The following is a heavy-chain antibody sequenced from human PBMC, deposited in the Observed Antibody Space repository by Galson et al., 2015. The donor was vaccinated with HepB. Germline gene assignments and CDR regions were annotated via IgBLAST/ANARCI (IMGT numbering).Heavy chain of an antibody. Sequence: TLSLTCTVSGDPISSSSYYWSWIRQPAGKGLEWIGRIYRSGSTNYNSSLKTRVTMSVDTSKNQFSLRLSSVTAADTAVYYCARAELAAKLLWWGQGTLVTVSS. D-gene: IGHD3-10*01. CDR1: GDPISSSSYY. J-gene: IGHJ4*02. V-gene: IGHV4-61*02. CDR3: ARAELAAKLLW. CDR2: IYRSGST.